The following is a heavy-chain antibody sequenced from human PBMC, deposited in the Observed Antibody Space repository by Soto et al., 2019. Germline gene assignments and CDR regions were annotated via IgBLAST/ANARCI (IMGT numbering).Heavy chain of an antibody. CDR1: GFTFSSYG. CDR2: ISYDGSNK. CDR3: AKSNDFWSGYEMDY. D-gene: IGHD3-3*01. J-gene: IGHJ4*02. V-gene: IGHV3-30*18. Sequence: QVQLVESGGGVVQPGRSLRLSCAASGFTFSSYGMHWVRQAPGKGLEWVAVISYDGSNKYYADSVKGRFTISRDNSKNPLYLQMNSLRAEDTAVYYCAKSNDFWSGYEMDYWGQGTLVTVSS.